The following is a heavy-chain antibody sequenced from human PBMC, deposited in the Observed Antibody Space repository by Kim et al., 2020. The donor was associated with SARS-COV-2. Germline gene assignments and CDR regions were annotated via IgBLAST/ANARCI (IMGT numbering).Heavy chain of an antibody. CDR2: IYYSGST. J-gene: IGHJ5*02. CDR3: ARHTGSGWLVKHWFDP. D-gene: IGHD6-19*01. CDR1: GGSISSSSYY. Sequence: SETLSLTCTVSGGSISSSSYYWGWIRQPPGKGLEWIGSIYYSGSTYYNPSLKSRVTISVDTSKNQFSLKLSSVTAADTAVYYCARHTGSGWLVKHWFDPWGQGTLVTVSS. V-gene: IGHV4-39*01.